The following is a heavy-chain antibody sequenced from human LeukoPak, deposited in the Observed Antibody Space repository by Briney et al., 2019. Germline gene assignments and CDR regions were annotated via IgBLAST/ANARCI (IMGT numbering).Heavy chain of an antibody. CDR3: ARGGYYGSGNDFRFDP. J-gene: IGHJ5*02. CDR2: MNPNSGNT. Sequence: ASVKVSCKASGYTFTSYDINWVRQATGQGLEWMGWMNPNSGNTGYAQKFQGRVTITRNTSISTAYMELSSLRSEDTAVYYCARGGYYGSGNDFRFDPWGQGTLVTVSS. CDR1: GYTFTSYD. D-gene: IGHD3-10*01. V-gene: IGHV1-8*03.